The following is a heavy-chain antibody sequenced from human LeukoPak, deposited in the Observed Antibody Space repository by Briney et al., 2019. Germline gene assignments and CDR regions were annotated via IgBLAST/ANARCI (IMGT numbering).Heavy chain of an antibody. Sequence: GGSLRLSCTASGFTFSSHGMHWVRQAPGKGLEWVAVIWYDGSKKYHADSVKGRFTISRDNSKNTLYLQMNSLRAEDTAVYYCARDLLGYSYDAYYFDFWGQGTLVTVSS. CDR2: IWYDGSKK. J-gene: IGHJ4*02. CDR1: GFTFSSHG. CDR3: ARDLLGYSYDAYYFDF. D-gene: IGHD5-18*01. V-gene: IGHV3-33*01.